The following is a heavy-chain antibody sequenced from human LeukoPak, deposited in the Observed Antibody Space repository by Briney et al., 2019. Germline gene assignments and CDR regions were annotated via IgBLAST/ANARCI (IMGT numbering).Heavy chain of an antibody. CDR1: GGSFSGHY. CDR2: INHSGST. V-gene: IGHV4-34*01. CDR3: ARETSQKGAHYMDV. D-gene: IGHD3-16*01. Sequence: PSETLSLTCAVYGGSFSGHYWSWIRQPPGKGLEWIGEINHSGSTNYNPSLKSRVTISVDTSKNQFSLKLSSVTAADTAVYYCARETSQKGAHYMDVWGKGTTVTISS. J-gene: IGHJ6*03.